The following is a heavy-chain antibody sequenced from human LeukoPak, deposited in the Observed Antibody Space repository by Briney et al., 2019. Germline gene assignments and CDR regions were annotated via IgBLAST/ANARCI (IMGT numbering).Heavy chain of an antibody. J-gene: IGHJ5*02. D-gene: IGHD1-20*01. V-gene: IGHV4-59*01. Sequence: SETLSLTCTVSGGSISSYYWSWLRRPPGKGLEWIGYIYYSGSTNYNPSLKSRVTISVDTSKNQFSLKLSSVTAADTAVYYCARTPLSITGTTGNWFDPWGQGTLVTVSS. CDR3: ARTPLSITGTTGNWFDP. CDR2: IYYSGST. CDR1: GGSISSYY.